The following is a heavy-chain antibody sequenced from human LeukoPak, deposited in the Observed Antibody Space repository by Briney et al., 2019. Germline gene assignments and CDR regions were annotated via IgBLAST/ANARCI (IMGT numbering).Heavy chain of an antibody. V-gene: IGHV4-59*12. Sequence: SETLSLTCTVSGGSISSYYWSWIRQPPGKGLEWIGYIYYSGSTNYNPSLKSRVTISVDTSKNQFSLKLSSVTAADTAVYYCARDRDSSGWPFEYWGQGTLVTVSS. CDR1: GGSISSYY. D-gene: IGHD6-19*01. CDR3: ARDRDSSGWPFEY. J-gene: IGHJ4*02. CDR2: IYYSGST.